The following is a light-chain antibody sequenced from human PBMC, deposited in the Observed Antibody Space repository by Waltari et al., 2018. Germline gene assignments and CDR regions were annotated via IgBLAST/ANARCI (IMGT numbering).Light chain of an antibody. Sequence: QSALTQPASVSGSPGQSITISCTGTSSDVGGSNYVSWYQQNPGKAPKLMIYDVSKRPSGVSNRFSCSKSGNTASLTISGLQAEDEADYYCSSYTSSSTLVLFGGGTKLTVL. J-gene: IGLJ2*01. CDR2: DVS. V-gene: IGLV2-14*03. CDR3: SSYTSSSTLVL. CDR1: SSDVGGSNY.